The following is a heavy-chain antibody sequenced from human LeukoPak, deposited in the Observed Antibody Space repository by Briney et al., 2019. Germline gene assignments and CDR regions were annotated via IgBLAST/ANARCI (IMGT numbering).Heavy chain of an antibody. V-gene: IGHV3-21*01. J-gene: IGHJ3*02. CDR2: ISSSSSYI. Sequence: GGSLRLPCAASGFTFSSYSMNWVRQAPGKGLEWVSYISSSSSYIYYADSVKGRFTISRDNAKNSLYLQMNSLRAEDTAVYYCARDPLRYCSSTSCPHDAFDIWGQGTMVTVSS. D-gene: IGHD2-2*01. CDR1: GFTFSSYS. CDR3: ARDPLRYCSSTSCPHDAFDI.